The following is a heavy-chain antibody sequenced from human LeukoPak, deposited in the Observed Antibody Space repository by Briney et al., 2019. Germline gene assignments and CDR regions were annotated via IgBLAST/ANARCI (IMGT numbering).Heavy chain of an antibody. CDR2: VNPNSCAT. V-gene: IGHV1-2*02. CDR1: GYTFTAYN. J-gene: IGHJ4*02. Sequence: GASLRVSSKPSGYTFTAYNMDWVRQTPGQGDGRMGLVNPNSCATNYTQNFQGRVTMTRDTSISTAYMELSRLKSDDTAVYYCARSYYYDSYFDYWGQGTLVTVSS. CDR3: ARSYYYDSYFDY. D-gene: IGHD3-22*01.